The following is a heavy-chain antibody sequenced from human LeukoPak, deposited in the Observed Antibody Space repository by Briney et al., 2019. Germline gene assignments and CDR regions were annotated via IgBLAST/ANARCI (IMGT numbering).Heavy chain of an antibody. CDR1: GYTFTSYA. J-gene: IGHJ4*02. CDR2: INAGNGNT. D-gene: IGHD3-16*02. Sequence: GASVKVSCKASGYTFTSYAMHWVRQAPGQRLEWMGWINAGNGNTKYSQKFQGRVTITRDTSASTAYMELSSLRSEDTAVYYCNMITFGEVIVYYFDYWGQGTLVTVSS. CDR3: NMITFGEVIVYYFDY. V-gene: IGHV1-3*01.